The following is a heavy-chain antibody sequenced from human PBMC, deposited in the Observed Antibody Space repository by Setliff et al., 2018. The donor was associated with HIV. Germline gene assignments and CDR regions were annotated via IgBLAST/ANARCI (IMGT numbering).Heavy chain of an antibody. CDR2: TYYRGSA. V-gene: IGHV4-39*07. J-gene: IGHJ4*02. CDR1: GGSITTTNYY. Sequence: SETLSLTCTVSGGSITTTNYYWGWVRQSPGKGLEWIGVTYYRGSAYYNLSLQSRVTLSVDTSKNSFSLHLTSVTAADTAVYFCARARGPPLPVLDFWGPGTLVTVSS. CDR3: ARARGPPLPVLDF. D-gene: IGHD3-10*01.